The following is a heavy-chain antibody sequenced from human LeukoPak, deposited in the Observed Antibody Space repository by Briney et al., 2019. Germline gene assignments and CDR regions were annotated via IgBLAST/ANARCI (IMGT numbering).Heavy chain of an antibody. D-gene: IGHD6-6*01. J-gene: IGHJ6*03. V-gene: IGHV3-49*03. Sequence: PGRSLRLSCTASGFTFGDFAMSWFRQAPGKGLEWVGFIRSKAYGVTTEYAASVKDRFTISRDDSKSIAYLQMNSLKTEDTAVYYCTRARYSSSFGEVGYYYYYYMDVWGKGTTVTVSS. CDR1: GFTFGDFA. CDR2: IRSKAYGVTT. CDR3: TRARYSSSFGEVGYYYYYYMDV.